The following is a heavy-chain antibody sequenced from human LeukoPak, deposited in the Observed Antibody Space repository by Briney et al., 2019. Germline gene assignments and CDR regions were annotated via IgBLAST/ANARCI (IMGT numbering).Heavy chain of an antibody. Sequence: PGGSLRLSCAASGFSFSSYWMSWVRQVPGKGLEWVSYISSSSSYTNYADSVKGRFTISRDNAKNSLYLQMNSLRAEDTAVYYCARPIQPDSSGYITWGQGTLVTASS. CDR2: ISSSSSYT. CDR3: ARPIQPDSSGYIT. V-gene: IGHV3-21*05. J-gene: IGHJ5*02. D-gene: IGHD3-22*01. CDR1: GFSFSSYW.